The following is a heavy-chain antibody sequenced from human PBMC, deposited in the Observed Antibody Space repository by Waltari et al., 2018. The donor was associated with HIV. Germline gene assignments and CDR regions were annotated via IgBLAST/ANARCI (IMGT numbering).Heavy chain of an antibody. D-gene: IGHD3-16*01. CDR1: GDSVSSDTAA. J-gene: IGHJ5*01. CDR2: TYFRSRWYE. Sequence: QVQLQQSGPGLVKSSQTLSITCVISGDSVSSDTAAWNWIGQSPSGGFEWLGRTYFRSRWYEDYAMSVKGRIIIDADTSADQLSLHLHSVTPADTAIYHCVRDAFGLDSWGQGTLVIVSS. CDR3: VRDAFGLDS. V-gene: IGHV6-1*01.